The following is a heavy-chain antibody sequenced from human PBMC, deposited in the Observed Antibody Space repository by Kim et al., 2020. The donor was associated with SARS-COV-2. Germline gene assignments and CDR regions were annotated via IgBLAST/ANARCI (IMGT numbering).Heavy chain of an antibody. D-gene: IGHD3-9*01. J-gene: IGHJ4*02. Sequence: SETLSLTCAVYGGSFSGYYWSWIRQPPGKGLEWIGEINHSGSTNYNPSLKSRVTISVDTSKNQFSLKLSPVTAADTAVYYCARRFGRYFDWLSRAFDYWGQGTLVTVSS. V-gene: IGHV4-34*01. CDR2: INHSGST. CDR3: ARRFGRYFDWLSRAFDY. CDR1: GGSFSGYY.